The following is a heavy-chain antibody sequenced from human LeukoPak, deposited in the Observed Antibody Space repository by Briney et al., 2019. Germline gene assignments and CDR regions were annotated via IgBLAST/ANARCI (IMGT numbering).Heavy chain of an antibody. D-gene: IGHD3-9*01. Sequence: GGSLRLSCAASGFTFSSYEMNWVRQAPGKGLEWVSYISSSGSTIYYADSVKGRFTISRGNAKNSLYLRMNSLRAEDTAVYYCARYVLRYFDWLPYFDYWGQGTLVTVSS. CDR3: ARYVLRYFDWLPYFDY. J-gene: IGHJ4*02. CDR2: ISSSGSTI. CDR1: GFTFSSYE. V-gene: IGHV3-48*03.